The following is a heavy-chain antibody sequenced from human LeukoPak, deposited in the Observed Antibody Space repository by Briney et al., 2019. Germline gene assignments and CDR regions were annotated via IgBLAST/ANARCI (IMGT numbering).Heavy chain of an antibody. Sequence: SETLSLTCTVSGGSISSSSYYWGWIRQPPGKGLEWIGNIYYSGSTYYNPSLKSRVTISVDTSKNQFSLKLSSVTAADTAVYYCARRIRDSSGWRNGWFDPWGQGTLVTVSS. CDR1: GGSISSSSYY. J-gene: IGHJ5*02. V-gene: IGHV4-39*01. CDR3: ARRIRDSSGWRNGWFDP. D-gene: IGHD6-19*01. CDR2: IYYSGST.